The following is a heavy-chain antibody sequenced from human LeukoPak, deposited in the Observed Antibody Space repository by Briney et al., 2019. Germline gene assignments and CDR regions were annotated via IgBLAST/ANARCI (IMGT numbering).Heavy chain of an antibody. V-gene: IGHV3-7*01. J-gene: IGHJ3*02. D-gene: IGHD3-22*01. Sequence: GGSLRLSCAASGFTFSSYWMSWVRQAPGKGLEWVANIKQDGSEKYYVDSVKGRFTISRDNAKNSLYLQMNSLRAEDTAVYYCARDRHYYDSSGYHAFDIWGQGTMVTVSS. CDR2: IKQDGSEK. CDR1: GFTFSSYW. CDR3: ARDRHYYDSSGYHAFDI.